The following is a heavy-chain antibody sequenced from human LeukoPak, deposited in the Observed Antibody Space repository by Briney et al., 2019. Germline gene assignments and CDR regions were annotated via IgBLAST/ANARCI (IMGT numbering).Heavy chain of an antibody. Sequence: GGSLRLSCAASGFTFSSNAMHWVRQAPGKGLEGVAIISYDESQKYYADSVKGRFTISRDNSKNTLYLEIYSLRAEDTAVYYCARNPVGMYYFDYWGQGTLVTVSS. V-gene: IGHV3-30*04. J-gene: IGHJ4*02. CDR1: GFTFSSNA. CDR3: ARNPVGMYYFDY. CDR2: ISYDESQK. D-gene: IGHD1-1*01.